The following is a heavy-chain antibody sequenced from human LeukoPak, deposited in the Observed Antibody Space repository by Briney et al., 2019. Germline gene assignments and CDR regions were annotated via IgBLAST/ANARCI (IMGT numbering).Heavy chain of an antibody. Sequence: PGRSPRLSCAASGFTFSSYGMHWVRQAPGKGLEWVAVIWYDGSNKYYADSVKGRFTISRDNSKNTLYLQMNSLRAEDTAVYYCARDSNDSSGWSEDYWGQGTLVTVSS. V-gene: IGHV3-33*08. CDR1: GFTFSSYG. CDR2: IWYDGSNK. J-gene: IGHJ4*02. CDR3: ARDSNDSSGWSEDY. D-gene: IGHD3-22*01.